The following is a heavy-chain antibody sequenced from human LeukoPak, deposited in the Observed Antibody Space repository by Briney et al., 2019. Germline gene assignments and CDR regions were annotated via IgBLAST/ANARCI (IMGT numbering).Heavy chain of an antibody. V-gene: IGHV1-18*01. Sequence: VASVKVSCKASGYTFTNYAINWVRQAPGQGLEWMGWISAYNDNTNNAQKVQGRVTMTTDTSTSTAYMELRSLRSDDTAVYYCARDPDDYGDYNHWFDPWGQGTLVTVSS. CDR1: GYTFTNYA. CDR2: ISAYNDNT. J-gene: IGHJ5*02. CDR3: ARDPDDYGDYNHWFDP. D-gene: IGHD4-17*01.